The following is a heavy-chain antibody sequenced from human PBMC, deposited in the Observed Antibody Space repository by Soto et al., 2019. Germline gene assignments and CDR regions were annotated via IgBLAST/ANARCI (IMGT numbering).Heavy chain of an antibody. CDR3: AHRREQCLAFDY. V-gene: IGHV2-5*01. CDR2: LYWNDDK. CDR1: GFSLSTSGVG. Sequence: SGPTLVNPTQTLTLTCTFSGFSLSTSGVGVGWIRQPPGKALEWLALLYWNDDKRYSPSLKSRLTITKDTSKNQVVLTMTNMDPVDTATYYCAHRREQCLAFDYWGQGTLVTVSS. D-gene: IGHD6-19*01. J-gene: IGHJ4*02.